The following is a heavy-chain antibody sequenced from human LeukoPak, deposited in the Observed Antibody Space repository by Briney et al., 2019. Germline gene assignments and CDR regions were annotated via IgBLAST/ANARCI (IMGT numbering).Heavy chain of an antibody. CDR2: INPNNSGT. Sequence: ASVKVSCKASGYTFTGYYMHWVRQAPGQGLEWMGWINPNNSGTNYAQKFQGRVTMTRDTSISTAYMELSRLRSDDTAVYYCARDLGAYYYDSSGSQPVDAFDIWGQGTMVTVSS. CDR3: ARDLGAYYYDSSGSQPVDAFDI. D-gene: IGHD3-22*01. J-gene: IGHJ3*02. CDR1: GYTFTGYY. V-gene: IGHV1-2*02.